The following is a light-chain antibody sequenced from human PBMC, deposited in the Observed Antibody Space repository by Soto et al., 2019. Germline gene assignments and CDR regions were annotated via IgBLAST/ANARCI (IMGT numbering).Light chain of an antibody. Sequence: QSVLTQPASVSGSPGQSITISCTGTSSDVGGYNYVSWYQQHPGKAPKLMIYEVSNRPSGVSNRFSGSKSGNTASLTISGRQAEDEADYYCSSYTSSSTLLVFGTGTKLTVL. CDR3: SSYTSSSTLLV. CDR1: SSDVGGYNY. CDR2: EVS. J-gene: IGLJ1*01. V-gene: IGLV2-14*01.